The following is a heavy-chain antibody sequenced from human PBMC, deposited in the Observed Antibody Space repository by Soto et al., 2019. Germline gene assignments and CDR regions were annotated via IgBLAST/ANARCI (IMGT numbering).Heavy chain of an antibody. CDR2: INPSGGST. Sequence: ASVKVSCKASGYTFTSYYMHWVRQAPGQGLEWMGIINPSGGSTSYAQKFKGRVTMTRDTSTSTVYMELSSLRSEDTAVYYCAIDRPLDSITGTKLFYYYGMDVWGQGTTVTVSS. CDR1: GYTFTSYY. D-gene: IGHD1-20*01. CDR3: AIDRPLDSITGTKLFYYYGMDV. J-gene: IGHJ6*02. V-gene: IGHV1-46*01.